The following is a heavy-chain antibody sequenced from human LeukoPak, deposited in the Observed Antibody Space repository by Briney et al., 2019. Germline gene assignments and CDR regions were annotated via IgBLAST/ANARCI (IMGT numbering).Heavy chain of an antibody. Sequence: GASVKVSCKASGYTFTSYGISWVRQAPGQGLEWMGWINPNSGGTNYAQKFQGRVTMTRDTSISTAYMELSRLRSDDTAVYYCARAYCSSTSCYNARWFDPWGQGTLVTVSS. D-gene: IGHD2-2*02. CDR3: ARAYCSSTSCYNARWFDP. CDR2: INPNSGGT. J-gene: IGHJ5*02. CDR1: GYTFTSYG. V-gene: IGHV1-2*02.